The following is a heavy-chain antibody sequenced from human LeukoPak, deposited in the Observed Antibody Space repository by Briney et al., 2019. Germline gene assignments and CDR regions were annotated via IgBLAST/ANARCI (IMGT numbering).Heavy chain of an antibody. D-gene: IGHD2-2*01. CDR3: ARVEQLPRYYYYYYYMDV. Sequence: GGSLRLSCAASGFTFSSYAMSWVRQAPGKGLEWVSAISGSGGSTYYADSVKGRFTISRDNSKNTLYLQMNSLRAEDTAVYYCARVEQLPRYYYYYYYMDVWGKGTTVTISS. CDR2: ISGSGGST. J-gene: IGHJ6*03. V-gene: IGHV3-23*01. CDR1: GFTFSSYA.